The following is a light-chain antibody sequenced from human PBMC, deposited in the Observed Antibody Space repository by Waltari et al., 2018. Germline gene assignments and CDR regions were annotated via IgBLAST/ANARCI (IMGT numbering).Light chain of an antibody. CDR1: SSDVGGYDY. CDR3: SSYASSSTLPWV. CDR2: DVS. Sequence: QSALTQPASVSGSPGQSITISCTGTSSDVGGYDYVSWSQQHPGKAPKLMIYDVSKRPSWVSNRVAASKSGNTASLTISGLQAEDEADYYCSSYASSSTLPWVFGGGTKLTVL. V-gene: IGLV2-14*03. J-gene: IGLJ3*02.